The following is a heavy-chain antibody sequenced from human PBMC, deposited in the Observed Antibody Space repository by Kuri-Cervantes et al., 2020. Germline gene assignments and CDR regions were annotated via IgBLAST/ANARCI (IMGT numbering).Heavy chain of an antibody. CDR2: INHSGST. J-gene: IGHJ4*02. Sequence: SETLSLTCTVSGGSISGYYWSWIRQPPGKGLEWIGEINHSGSTNYNPSLKSRVTISVDTSKNQFSLKLSSVTAADTAVYYCAREPDGVGVAGFFYYWGLGTLVTVSS. CDR1: GGSISGYY. V-gene: IGHV4-34*01. CDR3: AREPDGVGVAGFFYY. D-gene: IGHD6-19*01.